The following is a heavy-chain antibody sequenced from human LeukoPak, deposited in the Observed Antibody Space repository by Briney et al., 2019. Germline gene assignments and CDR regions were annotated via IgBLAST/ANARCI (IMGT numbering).Heavy chain of an antibody. CDR3: TSGYDLDAFDI. CDR2: IRSKAYGGTT. D-gene: IGHD5-12*01. CDR1: GFTFGDYA. V-gene: IGHV3-49*04. J-gene: IGHJ3*02. Sequence: GGSLRLSCTASGFTFGDYAMSWVRQAPGKGLEWVGFIRSKAYGGTTEYAASVKGRFTISRDDSKSIAYLQMNSLKTEDTAVYYRTSGYDLDAFDIWGQGTMVTVSS.